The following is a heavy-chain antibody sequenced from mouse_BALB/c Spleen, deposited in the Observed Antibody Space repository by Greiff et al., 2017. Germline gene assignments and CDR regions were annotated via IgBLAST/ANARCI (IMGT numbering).Heavy chain of an antibody. CDR2: IWGGGST. V-gene: IGHV2-6-4*01. J-gene: IGHJ3*01. Sequence: VQLVESGPGLVAPSQSLSITCTVSGFSLSRYSVHWVRQPPGKGLEWLGMIWGGGSTDYNSALKSRLSISKDNSKSQVFLKMNSLQTDDTAMYYCASIYYDYDGAFAYWGQGTLVTVSA. D-gene: IGHD2-4*01. CDR1: GFSLSRYS. CDR3: ASIYYDYDGAFAY.